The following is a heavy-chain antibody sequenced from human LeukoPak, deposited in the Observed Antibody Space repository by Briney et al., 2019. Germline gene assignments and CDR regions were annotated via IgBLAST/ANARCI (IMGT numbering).Heavy chain of an antibody. CDR3: VRLDPHSSSWFHGAFEI. J-gene: IGHJ3*02. CDR1: GFTFSSYS. V-gene: IGHV3-21*04. CDR2: ISSSSSYI. Sequence: PGGSLRLSCAASGFTFSSYSMNWVRQAPGKGLEWVSSISSSSSYIYYADSVKGRFTISRDNSKSTLYLQLTSLRGEDTAFYYCVRLDPHSSSWFHGAFEIWGQGTMVTVSS. D-gene: IGHD6-13*01.